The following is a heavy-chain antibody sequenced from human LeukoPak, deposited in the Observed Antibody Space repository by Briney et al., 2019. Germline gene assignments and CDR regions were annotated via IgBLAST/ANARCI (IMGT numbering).Heavy chain of an antibody. V-gene: IGHV3-23*01. CDR3: AKDGLYNWFDP. D-gene: IGHD3-10*01. CDR1: GFTFSSYG. Sequence: GGTLRLSCAASGFTFSSYGMSWVRQAPGKGLGWVSAISGSGGSTYYADSVKGRFTISRDNSKNTLYLQMNSLRAEDTAVYYCAKDGLYNWFDPWGQGTLVTVSS. J-gene: IGHJ5*02. CDR2: ISGSGGST.